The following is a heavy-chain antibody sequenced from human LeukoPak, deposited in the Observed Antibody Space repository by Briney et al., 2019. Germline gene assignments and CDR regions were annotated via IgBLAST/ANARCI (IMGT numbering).Heavy chain of an antibody. V-gene: IGHV3-9*03. CDR3: AKDLSYDFWSGYYDY. D-gene: IGHD3-3*01. J-gene: IGHJ4*02. Sequence: PGGSLRLSCAASGFTFDDYAMHWVRQAPGKGLEWVSGISWNSGSTGYADSVKGRFTISRDNAKNSLYLQMNSLRAEDMALYYCAKDLSYDFWSGYYDYWGQGTLVTVSS. CDR2: ISWNSGST. CDR1: GFTFDDYA.